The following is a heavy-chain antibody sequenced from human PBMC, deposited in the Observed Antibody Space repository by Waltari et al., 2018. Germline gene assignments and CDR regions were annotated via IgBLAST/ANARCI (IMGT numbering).Heavy chain of an antibody. CDR2: ISGSGAST. V-gene: IGHV3-23*01. Sequence: EVQLLESGGGLVEPGGSLRLSCAASGFTFSSYAMSWVRQAPGKGLEWVSAISGSGASTYYADSVKGRFTISRDKSKNTLDLQMNSLRADDTAVYYCAKDEVVKIYYYYGMDVWGQGTTVTVSS. D-gene: IGHD2-2*01. CDR1: GFTFSSYA. CDR3: AKDEVVKIYYYYGMDV. J-gene: IGHJ6*02.